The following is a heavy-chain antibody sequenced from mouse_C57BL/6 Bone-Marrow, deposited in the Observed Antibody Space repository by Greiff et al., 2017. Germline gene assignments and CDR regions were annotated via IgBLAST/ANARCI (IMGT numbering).Heavy chain of an antibody. Sequence: QVHVKQSGAELAKPGASVKLSCKASGYTFTSYWMHWVKQRPGQGLEWIGYINPSSGYTKYNQKFKDKATLTADKSSSTAYMQLSSLTYEGSAVYYCARIRGSPAWFAYWGQGTLVTVSA. CDR1: GYTFTSYW. CDR2: INPSSGYT. D-gene: IGHD1-1*02. V-gene: IGHV1-7*01. J-gene: IGHJ3*01. CDR3: ARIRGSPAWFAY.